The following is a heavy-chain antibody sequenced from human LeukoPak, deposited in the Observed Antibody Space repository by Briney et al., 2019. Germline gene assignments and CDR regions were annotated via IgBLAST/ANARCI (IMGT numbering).Heavy chain of an antibody. CDR1: GFTFSSYA. CDR2: ISGGGSGT. Sequence: GGSLRLSRAPSGFTFSSYAMSWVRQAPGKGLEWVAVISGGGSGTYYADSVRGRFTISRDNSKNSVYLQMNSLRAEDTAIYYCAKAVGSSGYFSREAFDIWGQGKMVTVSS. D-gene: IGHD3-22*01. J-gene: IGHJ3*02. V-gene: IGHV3-23*01. CDR3: AKAVGSSGYFSREAFDI.